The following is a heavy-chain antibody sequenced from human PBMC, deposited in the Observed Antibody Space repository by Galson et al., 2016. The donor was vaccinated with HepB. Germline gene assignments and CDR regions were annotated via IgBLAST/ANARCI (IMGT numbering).Heavy chain of an antibody. CDR3: ARDRKGNYDSSGYPNPYGMDV. J-gene: IGHJ6*02. CDR1: GFPFSRHS. V-gene: IGHV3-48*02. Sequence: SLRLSCAAAGFPFSRHSMNWVRQAPGKGLEWVSYISSSSGTIYYADSVKGRFTISRDNAKNSLYLQMNSLRDEDTAVYYCARDRKGNYDSSGYPNPYGMDVWGQGTTVTVSS. D-gene: IGHD3-22*01. CDR2: ISSSSGTI.